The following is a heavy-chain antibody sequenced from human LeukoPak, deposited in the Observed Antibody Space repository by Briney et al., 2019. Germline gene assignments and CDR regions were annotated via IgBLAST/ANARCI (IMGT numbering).Heavy chain of an antibody. CDR3: AKDLSGYYDFWSGYSR. V-gene: IGHV3-23*01. J-gene: IGHJ4*02. CDR1: GFTFSSYG. CDR2: ISGSGGST. D-gene: IGHD3-3*01. Sequence: GGSLRLSCAASGFTFSSYGMSWVRQAPGKGLEWVSAISGSGGSTYYADSVKGRFTISRDNSKNTLYLQMNSLRAEDTAVYYCAKDLSGYYDFWSGYSRWGQGTLVTVSS.